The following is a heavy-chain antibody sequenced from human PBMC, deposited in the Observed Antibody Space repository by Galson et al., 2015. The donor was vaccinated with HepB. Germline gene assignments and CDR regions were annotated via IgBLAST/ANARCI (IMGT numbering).Heavy chain of an antibody. V-gene: IGHV4-30-4*08. D-gene: IGHD3-22*01. CDR3: ARVVENYYDSSGYYYVSYYFDN. CDR1: GASISSDDYS. Sequence: TLSLTCTVSGASISSDDYSWTWIRQPPGKGLEWLGYIYNSGNTYYTPSLESRITMSVDTSKNQFSLKLSSVSAADTAVYYCARVVENYYDSSGYYYVSYYFDNWGQGTLVTVSS. CDR2: IYNSGNT. J-gene: IGHJ4*02.